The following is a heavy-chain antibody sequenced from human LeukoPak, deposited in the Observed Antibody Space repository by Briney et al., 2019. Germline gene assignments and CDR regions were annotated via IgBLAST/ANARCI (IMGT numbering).Heavy chain of an antibody. V-gene: IGHV1-2*02. J-gene: IGHJ4*02. CDR1: GYTFTSYG. CDR2: INPNTGNT. D-gene: IGHD2-8*01. CDR3: SRGGGENGAHHYETYFDY. Sequence: ASVKVSCKASGYTFTSYGISWVRQAPGQGLEWMGWINPNTGNTNYAQMFQGRVTMTRATSISTVYMELTRLRSDDTAVYFCSRGGGENGAHHYETYFDYWGQGTLVTVSS.